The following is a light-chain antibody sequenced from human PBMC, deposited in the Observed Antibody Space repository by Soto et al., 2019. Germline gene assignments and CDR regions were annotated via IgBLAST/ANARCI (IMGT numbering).Light chain of an antibody. Sequence: EIVMTQSPATLSLSPGERATLSCRASQSLTTDLAWYQQKPGQPPRLLIYGASTRATDFPARSSGSGSGTEFTLTTSSLQSEDSAVYYCQQYTNWPRTFGQGTKVEIK. V-gene: IGKV3-15*01. CDR3: QQYTNWPRT. CDR1: QSLTTD. J-gene: IGKJ1*01. CDR2: GAS.